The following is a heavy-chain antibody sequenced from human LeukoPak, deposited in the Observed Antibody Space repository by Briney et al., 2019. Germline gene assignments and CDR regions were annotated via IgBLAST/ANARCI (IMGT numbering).Heavy chain of an antibody. Sequence: ASVKVSCKASGGTFSSYAISWVRQAPGQGLEWMGGIIPILGTANYAQKFQGRVTITTDESTSTAYMELSSLRSEDTAVYYCARGGPRGDSYNYVATSGQFDLWGRGTLVTVSS. CDR1: GGTFSSYA. D-gene: IGHD5-24*01. CDR2: IIPILGTA. J-gene: IGHJ2*01. CDR3: ARGGPRGDSYNYVATSGQFDL. V-gene: IGHV1-69*05.